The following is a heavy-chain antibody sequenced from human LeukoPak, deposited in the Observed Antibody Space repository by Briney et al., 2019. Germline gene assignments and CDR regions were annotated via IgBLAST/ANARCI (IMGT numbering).Heavy chain of an antibody. D-gene: IGHD3-22*01. CDR1: GFTFDDYA. V-gene: IGHV3-9*03. CDR3: AKDSRYDSSGYYES. J-gene: IGHJ5*02. Sequence: PGRSLRLSCAASGFTFDDYAMHWVRQAPGKGLEWVSGISWNSGSIGYADSVKGRFTISRDNAKNSLYLQMNSLRAEDMALYYCAKDSRYDSSGYYESWGQGTLVTVSS. CDR2: ISWNSGSI.